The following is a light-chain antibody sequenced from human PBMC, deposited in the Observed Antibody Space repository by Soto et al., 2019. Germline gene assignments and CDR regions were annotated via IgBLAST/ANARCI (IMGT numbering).Light chain of an antibody. Sequence: QSVLTQPRSVSGSPGQSVTISCTGTSSDIGGYNYVSWYQQHPGKAPKLMIYTVTKRPSGVPDRFPGSKSDNTAYLTISGLQADDEADYYCCSYAGSSSYVFGTGTKVTVL. CDR1: SSDIGGYNY. V-gene: IGLV2-11*01. J-gene: IGLJ1*01. CDR3: CSYAGSSSYV. CDR2: TVT.